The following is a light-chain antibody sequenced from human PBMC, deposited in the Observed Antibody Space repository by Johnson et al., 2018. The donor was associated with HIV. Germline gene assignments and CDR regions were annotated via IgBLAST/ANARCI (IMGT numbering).Light chain of an antibody. CDR1: SSNIGNNY. J-gene: IGLJ1*01. Sequence: QSVLTQPPSVSAAPGQKVTISCSGSSSNIGNNYVSWYQQLPGTAPKLLIYENNKRPSGIPDRFSASKSGTSATLGITGLQTGDEADYYCGTLDSSLSAGVFGTGTNVTVL. CDR3: GTLDSSLSAGV. CDR2: ENN. V-gene: IGLV1-51*02.